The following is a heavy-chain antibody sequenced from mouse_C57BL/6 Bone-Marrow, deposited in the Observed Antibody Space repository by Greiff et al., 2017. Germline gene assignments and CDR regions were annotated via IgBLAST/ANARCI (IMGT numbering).Heavy chain of an antibody. CDR3: ARRESYYSDTRGYFDV. D-gene: IGHD2-13*01. Sequence: QVQLLQSGAELVKPGASVKLSCKASGYTFTDYTIHWVKQRPGQGLEWIGWFYPGSGSIRYNEKFKDKATLTADKSSSTVYLELSRLTSEDSAVYSCARRESYYSDTRGYFDVWGTGTTVTVSS. J-gene: IGHJ1*03. CDR1: GYTFTDYT. CDR2: FYPGSGSI. V-gene: IGHV1-62-2*01.